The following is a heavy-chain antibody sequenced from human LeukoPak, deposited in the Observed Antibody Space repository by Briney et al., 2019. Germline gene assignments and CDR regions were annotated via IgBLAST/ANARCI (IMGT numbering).Heavy chain of an antibody. CDR1: GYTFTSYD. CDR2: MNPNSGNT. J-gene: IGHJ4*02. Sequence: ASVKVSCKASGYTFTSYDINWVRQATGQGLEWMGWMNPNSGNTGYAPKFQGRVTMTRNTSISTAYMELSSLRSEDTAVYYCARAKRTAPNVYYFDYWGQGTLVTVSS. D-gene: IGHD1-1*01. CDR3: ARAKRTAPNVYYFDY. V-gene: IGHV1-8*01.